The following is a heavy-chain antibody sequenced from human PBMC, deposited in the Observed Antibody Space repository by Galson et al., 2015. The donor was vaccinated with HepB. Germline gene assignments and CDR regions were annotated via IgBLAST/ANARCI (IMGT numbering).Heavy chain of an antibody. CDR2: ISGSGGST. Sequence: SLRLSCAASRFTFSSYAMSWVRQAPGKGLEWVSAISGSGGSTYYADSMKGRFTIPRDNSKNTLYLQMNSLRVEDTAIYYCAKAPPFFAAAGPPSYGMDVWGQGTTVTVSS. CDR3: AKAPPFFAAAGPPSYGMDV. J-gene: IGHJ6*02. V-gene: IGHV3-23*01. D-gene: IGHD6-13*01. CDR1: RFTFSSYA.